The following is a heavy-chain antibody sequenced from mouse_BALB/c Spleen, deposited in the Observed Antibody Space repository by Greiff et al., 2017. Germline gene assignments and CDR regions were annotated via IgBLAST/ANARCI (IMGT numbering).Heavy chain of an antibody. CDR2: INSNGGST. CDR1: GFTFSSYG. J-gene: IGHJ3*01. CDR3: ARGSSGYGFAY. Sequence: EVKLMESGGGLVQPGGSLKLSCAASGFTFSSYGMSWVRQTPDKRLELVATINSNGGSTYYPDSVKGRFTISRDNAKNTLYLQMSSLKSEDTAMYYCARGSSGYGFAYWGQGTLVTVSA. V-gene: IGHV5-6-3*01. D-gene: IGHD3-1*01.